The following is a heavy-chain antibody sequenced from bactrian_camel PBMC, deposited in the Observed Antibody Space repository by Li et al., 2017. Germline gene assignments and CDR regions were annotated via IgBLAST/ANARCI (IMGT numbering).Heavy chain of an antibody. CDR3: AAVASLGGTWYSMGPPC. D-gene: IGHD3*01. Sequence: QLVESGGGSVQTGGSLRLSCAASGFTNSFSSDWMYWVRQAPGQGLERVSSTNGGGGTTASADSVKGRFTISLDNTKRTVYLQLNSLQPDDTAVYYCAAVASLGGTWYSMGPPCWGQGTQVTVS. V-gene: IGHV3S25*01. J-gene: IGHJ4*01. CDR1: GFTNSFSSDW. CDR2: TNGGGGTT.